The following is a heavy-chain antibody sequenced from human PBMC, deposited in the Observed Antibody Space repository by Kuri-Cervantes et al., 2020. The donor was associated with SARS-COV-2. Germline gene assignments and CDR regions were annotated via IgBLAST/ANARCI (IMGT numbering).Heavy chain of an antibody. J-gene: IGHJ5*02. CDR3: ASPSDLSNSFDH. CDR1: GYRFSGYW. V-gene: IGHV5-51*01. D-gene: IGHD2-2*01. Sequence: GESLKISCKASGYRFSGYWIGWVRQMSGKGLEWMGVIFPRDSDTRYSPSFRGHVTISVDMSTSTTYLQWSSLKASDTAMYYCASPSDLSNSFDHWGQGTLVTVSS. CDR2: IFPRDSDT.